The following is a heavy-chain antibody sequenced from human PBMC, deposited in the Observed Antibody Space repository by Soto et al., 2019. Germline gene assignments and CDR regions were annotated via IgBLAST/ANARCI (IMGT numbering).Heavy chain of an antibody. CDR1: GFNLSHPW. J-gene: IGHJ4*02. D-gene: IGHD3-9*01. Sequence: GGSLRLSCVASGFNLSHPWMTWVRQAAGKGLEWVGRIKSKTDGGTADYAAPVKGRATISRDDSKSTVYLQMNSLKTEDTAVYYCTTGIYYDILTGYHNVDYWGQGALVTVAS. V-gene: IGHV3-15*01. CDR3: TTGIYYDILTGYHNVDY. CDR2: IKSKTDGGTA.